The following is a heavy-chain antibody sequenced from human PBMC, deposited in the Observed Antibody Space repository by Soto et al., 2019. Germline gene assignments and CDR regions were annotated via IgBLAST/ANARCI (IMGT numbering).Heavy chain of an antibody. Sequence: SETLSLTCTVSGGSISSYYWSWIRQPPGKGLEWIGYIYYSGSTNYDPSLKSRVTISVDTSKNQFSLKLSSVTAADTAVYYCARETYGDYVGYFDPWGQGIQVTVSS. D-gene: IGHD4-17*01. CDR2: IYYSGST. J-gene: IGHJ5*02. CDR3: ARETYGDYVGYFDP. V-gene: IGHV4-59*12. CDR1: GGSISSYY.